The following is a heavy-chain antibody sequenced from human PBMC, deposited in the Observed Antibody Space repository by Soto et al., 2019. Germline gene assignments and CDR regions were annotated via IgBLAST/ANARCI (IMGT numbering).Heavy chain of an antibody. V-gene: IGHV4-39*06. CDR3: ARCLVVTATYAFDI. CDR2: IYYSGST. CDR1: GGSISSSSYY. D-gene: IGHD2-21*02. Sequence: SENLSLTCTVSGGSISSSSYYWGWIRQPPGKGLEWIGSIYYSGSTYYNPSLKSRVTISVDTSKNQFPLKLSSVTAADTAVYYCARCLVVTATYAFDIWGQATMVTV. J-gene: IGHJ3*02.